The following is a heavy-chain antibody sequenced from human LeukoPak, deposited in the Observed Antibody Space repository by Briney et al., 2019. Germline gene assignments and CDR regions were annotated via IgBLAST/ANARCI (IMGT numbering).Heavy chain of an antibody. CDR1: EATFTIYA. J-gene: IGHJ3*02. D-gene: IGHD3-22*01. CDR2: IIPIFGTA. V-gene: IGHV1-69*13. Sequence: ASVRLSSTPAEATFTIYAISRVRQAPGQGLEWMGGIIPIFGTANYAKKFQGRVTITADESTSTAYMELSSLRSEDTAVYYCARDQGPYDSSGYDAFDIWGQGTMVTVSS. CDR3: ARDQGPYDSSGYDAFDI.